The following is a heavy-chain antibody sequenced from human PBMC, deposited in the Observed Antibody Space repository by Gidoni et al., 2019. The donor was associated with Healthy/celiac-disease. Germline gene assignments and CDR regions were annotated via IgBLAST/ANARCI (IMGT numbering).Heavy chain of an antibody. J-gene: IGHJ4*02. D-gene: IGHD6-13*01. CDR1: GFTFSSYA. V-gene: IGHV3-30*04. CDR3: ASPGIAAAGTRRHTLGANLQFDY. CDR2: ISYDGSNK. Sequence: QVQLVESGGGVVQPGRSLRLSCAASGFTFSSYAMPCVRQAPGKGLEWVAVISYDGSNKYYADSVKGRFTISRDNSKNTLYLQMNSLRAEDTAVYYCASPGIAAAGTRRHTLGANLQFDYWGQGTLVTVSS.